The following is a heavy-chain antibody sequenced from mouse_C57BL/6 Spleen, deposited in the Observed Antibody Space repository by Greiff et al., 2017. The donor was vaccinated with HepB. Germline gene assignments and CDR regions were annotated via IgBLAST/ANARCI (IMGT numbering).Heavy chain of an antibody. CDR2: ISYDGSN. CDR3: ARDGYYGSSYDAY. J-gene: IGHJ3*01. CDR1: GYSITSGYY. V-gene: IGHV3-6*01. D-gene: IGHD1-1*01. Sequence: EVQLVESGPGLVKPSQSLSLTCSVTGYSITSGYYWNWIRQFPGNKLEWMGYISYDGSNNYNPSLKNRISITRDTSKNQFFLKLNSVTTEDTATYYCARDGYYGSSYDAYWGQGTLVTVSA.